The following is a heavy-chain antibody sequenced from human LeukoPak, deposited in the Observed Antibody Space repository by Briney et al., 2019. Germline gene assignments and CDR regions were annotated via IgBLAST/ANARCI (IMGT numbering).Heavy chain of an antibody. CDR1: GGTFSSYA. Sequence: SVKVSCKASGGTFSSYAISWVRQAPGQGLEWMGGIIPIFGTANYAQKFQGRVTITADKSTSTDYMELSSLRSEDTAVYYCARDRQIMVRGNNWFDPWGQGTLVTVSS. CDR2: IIPIFGTA. CDR3: ARDRQIMVRGNNWFDP. J-gene: IGHJ5*02. D-gene: IGHD3-10*01. V-gene: IGHV1-69*06.